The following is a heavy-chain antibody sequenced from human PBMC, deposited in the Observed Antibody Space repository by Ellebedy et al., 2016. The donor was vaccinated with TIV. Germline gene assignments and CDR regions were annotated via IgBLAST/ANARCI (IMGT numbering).Heavy chain of an antibody. D-gene: IGHD6-19*01. Sequence: MPSETLSLTCTVSGGSISSSSYYWGWIRQPPGKGLEWLGSIYYSGSTYYNPSHKSRVTISVDTSKNQFSLKLSSVTAADTAVYYCASGRSGWYVYWGQGTLVTVSS. CDR1: GGSISSSSYY. CDR3: ASGRSGWYVY. J-gene: IGHJ4*02. CDR2: IYYSGST. V-gene: IGHV4-39*01.